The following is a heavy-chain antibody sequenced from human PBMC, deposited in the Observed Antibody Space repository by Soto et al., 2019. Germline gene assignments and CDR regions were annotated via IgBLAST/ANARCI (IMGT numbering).Heavy chain of an antibody. J-gene: IGHJ5*01. D-gene: IGHD1-26*01. Sequence: DVQLLQSGGGLVQPGGSLTLSCAASRFIFSDYAMNWVRQAPGKGLEWVSSIGGSNTDRYYADSVKGRFIISRDNSKETMYLRVNSLRDDDTAVYYCAKDAVSYTGKWVWFDSWGQGTLVTVSS. CDR1: RFIFSDYA. CDR2: IGGSNTDR. CDR3: AKDAVSYTGKWVWFDS. V-gene: IGHV3-23*01.